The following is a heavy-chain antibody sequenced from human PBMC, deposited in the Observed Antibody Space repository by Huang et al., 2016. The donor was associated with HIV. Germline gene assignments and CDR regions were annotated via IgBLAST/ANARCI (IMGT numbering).Heavy chain of an antibody. Sequence: VQLVESGGGVVQPGRSLRLACAASGFSFSTYGLHWVRQAPGKGLEWVAFISDDGSNKYYAHSVKGRFTISRDTSENKVYLQMNSLRHEDTAVYYCAKDGADEEWDIDYWGQGTLVTVSS. CDR2: ISDDGSNK. J-gene: IGHJ4*02. CDR1: GFSFSTYG. CDR3: AKDGADEEWDIDY. D-gene: IGHD1-26*01. V-gene: IGHV3-30*18.